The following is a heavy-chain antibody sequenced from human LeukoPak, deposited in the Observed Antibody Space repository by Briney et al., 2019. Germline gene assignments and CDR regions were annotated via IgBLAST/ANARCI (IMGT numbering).Heavy chain of an antibody. CDR2: ISYSGST. CDR1: GGSISSYY. Sequence: SETLSLTCTVPGGSISSYYWSWIRQPPGKGLEWIGYISYSGSTTYNPSLTSRATISVAASKNQFSLRLTSVTAADTAVYYCARLRFLEWLFPWFDPWGQGSLVTVSS. J-gene: IGHJ5*02. CDR3: ARLRFLEWLFPWFDP. D-gene: IGHD3-3*01. V-gene: IGHV4-59*08.